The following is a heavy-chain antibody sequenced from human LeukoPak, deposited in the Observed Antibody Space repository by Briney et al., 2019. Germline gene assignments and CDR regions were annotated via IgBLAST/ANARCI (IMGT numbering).Heavy chain of an antibody. CDR2: INSDGSST. D-gene: IGHD2-15*01. J-gene: IGHJ4*02. CDR1: GFTFSTFW. CDR3: AGRYCSGGTCYYY. V-gene: IGHV3-74*01. Sequence: GGSLRLSCAASGFTFSTFWTHWVRQAPGEGLVWVSRINSDGSSTNYADSVKGRFTISRDNAKNTLYLQMNSLRAEDTAVYYCAGRYCSGGTCYYYWGQGTLVTVSS.